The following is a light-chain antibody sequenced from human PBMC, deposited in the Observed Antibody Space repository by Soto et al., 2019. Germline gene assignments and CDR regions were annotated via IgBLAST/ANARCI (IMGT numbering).Light chain of an antibody. J-gene: IGKJ1*01. CDR2: GAA. V-gene: IGKV1-5*03. CDR3: QQYNTYWT. Sequence: DIQITQSPSTLSASVGDRVTITCRASQNINWYLAWYQQKPGKAPKLLISGAASLPRGVPSRFSGSGSGTEFTLTISXLQPDDFATHYCQQYNTYWTFGQGTKVDIK. CDR1: QNINWY.